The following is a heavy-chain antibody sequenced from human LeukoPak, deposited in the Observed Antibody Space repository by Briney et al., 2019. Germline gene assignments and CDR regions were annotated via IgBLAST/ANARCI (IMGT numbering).Heavy chain of an antibody. CDR3: ARGSGWHYYYYYMDV. CDR1: GGTFSSYD. D-gene: IGHD6-19*01. CDR2: MNPNSGNT. V-gene: IGHV1-8*03. J-gene: IGHJ6*03. Sequence: ASVKVSCKASGGTFSSYDINWVRLATGQGLEWMGWMNPNSGNTGYAQKFQGRVTITRNTSISTAYMELSSLRSEDTAVYYCARGSGWHYYYYYMDVWGKGTTVTVSS.